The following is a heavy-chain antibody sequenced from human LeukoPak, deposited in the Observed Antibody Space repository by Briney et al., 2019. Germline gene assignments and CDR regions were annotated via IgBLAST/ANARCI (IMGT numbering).Heavy chain of an antibody. V-gene: IGHV3-21*01. J-gene: IGHJ4*02. CDR2: ISSSSSYI. CDR3: AREGQQLAFDY. CDR1: GFTFSSYS. Sequence: GGSLRLSCAASGFTFSSYSMNWVRQAPGKGPEWVSSISSSSSYIYYADSVKGRFTISRDNAKNSLYLQMNSLRAEDTAVYYCAREGQQLAFDYWGQGTLVTVSS. D-gene: IGHD6-13*01.